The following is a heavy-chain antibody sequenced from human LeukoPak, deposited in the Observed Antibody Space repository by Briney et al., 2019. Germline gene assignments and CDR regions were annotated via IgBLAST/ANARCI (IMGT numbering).Heavy chain of an antibody. V-gene: IGHV4-34*01. J-gene: IGHJ4*02. CDR1: GGSFSGYY. Sequence: SETLSLTCAVYGGSFSGYYWSWIRQPPGKGLEWIGEINHSGSTNYNPSLKSRVTISVDTSKNQFSLKLSSVTAADTAVYYCARTVGDSSGSAIVFDYWGQGTLVTVSS. CDR3: ARTVGDSSGSAIVFDY. CDR2: INHSGST. D-gene: IGHD3-22*01.